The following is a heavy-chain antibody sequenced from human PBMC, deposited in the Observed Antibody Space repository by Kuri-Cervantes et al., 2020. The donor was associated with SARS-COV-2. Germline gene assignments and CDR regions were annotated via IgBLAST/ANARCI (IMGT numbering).Heavy chain of an antibody. CDR2: IYAGGGT. Sequence: GESLKISCTASRFTFNTYAMSWVRQAPGKGLEWVSIIYAGGGTYYADSVKGQFTISRDISKNTVFLQMNHLRPEDTAVYYCARSCTYARCSEYFQHWGQGTLVTVSS. J-gene: IGHJ1*01. D-gene: IGHD2-8*01. CDR1: RFTFNTYA. CDR3: ARSCTYARCSEYFQH. V-gene: IGHV3-66*02.